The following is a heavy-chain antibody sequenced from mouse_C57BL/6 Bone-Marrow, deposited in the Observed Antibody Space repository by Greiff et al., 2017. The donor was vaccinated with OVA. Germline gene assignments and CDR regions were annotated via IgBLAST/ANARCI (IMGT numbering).Heavy chain of an antibody. Sequence: VQLQESGAELAKPGASVKLSCKASGYTFTSYWMHWVKQRPGQGLEWIGYINPSSGYTKYNQKFKDKATLTADKSSCTAYMQLSSLTYEDSAVYYCAGYDYDVAYWGQGTVVTVSA. CDR2: INPSSGYT. J-gene: IGHJ3*01. CDR1: GYTFTSYW. D-gene: IGHD2-4*01. CDR3: AGYDYDVAY. V-gene: IGHV1-7*01.